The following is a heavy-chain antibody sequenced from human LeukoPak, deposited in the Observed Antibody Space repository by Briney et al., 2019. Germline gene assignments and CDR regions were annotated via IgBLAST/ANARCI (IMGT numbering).Heavy chain of an antibody. Sequence: SETLSLTCTVSGGSISSTSYYWGWLRQPPGTGREWIVSIDYSGSTYYNPSLRRRSTISVDTSRNPFSLKLRSVTAADTAVYYCARLDRVAVAGFDYWGQGTLVTVSS. D-gene: IGHD6-19*01. CDR3: ARLDRVAVAGFDY. CDR2: IDYSGST. V-gene: IGHV4-39*01. J-gene: IGHJ4*02. CDR1: GGSISSTSYY.